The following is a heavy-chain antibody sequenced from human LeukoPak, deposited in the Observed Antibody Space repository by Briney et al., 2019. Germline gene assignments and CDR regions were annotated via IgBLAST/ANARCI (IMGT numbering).Heavy chain of an antibody. CDR2: ISGSGGST. Sequence: QAGGSLRLSCAASGFTFSSYAMSWVRQAPGKGLEWVSAISGSGGSTYYADSVKGRFTISRDNSKNTLYLQMNSLRAEDTAVYYCAKSTGYSSGWYAFDYWGQGTLVTVSS. CDR1: GFTFSSYA. D-gene: IGHD6-19*01. V-gene: IGHV3-23*01. J-gene: IGHJ4*02. CDR3: AKSTGYSSGWYAFDY.